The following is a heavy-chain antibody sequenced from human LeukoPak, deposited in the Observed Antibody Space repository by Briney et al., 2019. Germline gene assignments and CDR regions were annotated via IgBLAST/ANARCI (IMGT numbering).Heavy chain of an antibody. D-gene: IGHD2-15*01. Sequence: GGSLRLSCAASGFTFSSYAMSWVRQAPGKGLEWVSTISGSGGRTYYADSVKGRFTISRDNSKNTLSLHMNSLRAEDTAVYYCARTRGYCSGGSCYSGAFDIWGQGTMVTVSS. CDR2: ISGSGGRT. CDR1: GFTFSSYA. V-gene: IGHV3-23*01. J-gene: IGHJ3*02. CDR3: ARTRGYCSGGSCYSGAFDI.